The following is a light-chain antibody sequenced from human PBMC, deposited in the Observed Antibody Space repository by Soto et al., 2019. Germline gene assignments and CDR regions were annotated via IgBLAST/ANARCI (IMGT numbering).Light chain of an antibody. V-gene: IGKV3-20*01. J-gene: IGKJ1*01. CDR2: GAS. CDR1: QSVSSNY. CDR3: QQYDTSPRT. Sequence: EVMLTQSPGTLSLSPGERATLSCRASQSVSSNYLAWYQQKSGQAPRLLIYGASNRATGIPDRFSGSGSGTDFTLTIRRLEPEDFAFYYCQQYDTSPRTFGQGTKAEFK.